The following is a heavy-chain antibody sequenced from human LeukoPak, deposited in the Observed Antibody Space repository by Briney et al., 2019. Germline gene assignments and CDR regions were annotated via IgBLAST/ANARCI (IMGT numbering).Heavy chain of an antibody. J-gene: IGHJ4*02. V-gene: IGHV1-24*01. Sequence: ASVKVSCMVSGYTLTELSMHWVRQAPGKGLEWMGGFDPEDGETIYAQKFQGRVTMTEDTSTDTAYMELSSLRSEDTAVYYCATGPWEPDRNFDYWGQGTLVTVSS. D-gene: IGHD1-26*01. CDR3: ATGPWEPDRNFDY. CDR2: FDPEDGET. CDR1: GYTLTELS.